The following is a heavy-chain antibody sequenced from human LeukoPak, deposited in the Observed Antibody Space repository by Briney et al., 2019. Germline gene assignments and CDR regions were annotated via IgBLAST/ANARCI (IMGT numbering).Heavy chain of an antibody. J-gene: IGHJ4*02. D-gene: IGHD3-22*01. CDR1: GYTFTSYY. CDR3: ARVSYYYDSSGHFDY. V-gene: IGHV1-46*01. Sequence: ASVKVSCKASGYTFTSYYMHWVRQAPGQGLEWMGIINPSGGSTSYAQKFQGRVTMTRDTSTSTVYMELSSLRSEDTAVYYCARVSYYYDSSGHFDYWGQGTLVTVSS. CDR2: INPSGGST.